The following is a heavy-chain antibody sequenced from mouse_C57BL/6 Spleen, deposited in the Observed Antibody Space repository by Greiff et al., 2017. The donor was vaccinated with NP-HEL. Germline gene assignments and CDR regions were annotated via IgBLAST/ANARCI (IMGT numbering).Heavy chain of an antibody. Sequence: QVQLQQPGAELVMPGASVKLSCKASGYTFTSYWMHWVKQRPGQGLEWIGEIDPSDSYTNYNQKFKGKSTLTVDKSSSTAYMQLSSLTSEDSAVYYCARGGSMVTRAMDYWGQGTSVTVSS. CDR2: IDPSDSYT. CDR3: ARGGSMVTRAMDY. V-gene: IGHV1-69*01. J-gene: IGHJ4*01. CDR1: GYTFTSYW. D-gene: IGHD2-2*01.